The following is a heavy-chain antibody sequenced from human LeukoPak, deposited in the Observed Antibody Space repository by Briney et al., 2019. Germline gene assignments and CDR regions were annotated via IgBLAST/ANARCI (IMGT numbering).Heavy chain of an antibody. J-gene: IGHJ4*02. CDR2: ISWDGGST. CDR3: AKDARRDGYTPLFDY. Sequence: GGSLRLSCAASGFTFDGYAMHWVRQAPGKGLEWVSLISWDGGSTYYADSVKGRFTISRDNSKSSLYLHMNSLRTEDSALYYCAKDARRDGYTPLFDYWGQGTLVTVSS. CDR1: GFTFDGYA. V-gene: IGHV3-43D*03. D-gene: IGHD5-24*01.